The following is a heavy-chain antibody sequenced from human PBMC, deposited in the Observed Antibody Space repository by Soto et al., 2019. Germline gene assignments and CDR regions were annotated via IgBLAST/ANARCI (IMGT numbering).Heavy chain of an antibody. V-gene: IGHV1-3*01. D-gene: IGHD3-3*01. Sequence: ASVKVSCKASGYTFTSYAMHWVRQAPGQRLEWMGWINAGNGNTKYSQKFQGRVTITRDTSASTAYMELSSLRSEDTAVYYCARSRAHSDFWSGYYPTPYFDYWGQGTLVTVSS. CDR1: GYTFTSYA. J-gene: IGHJ4*02. CDR3: ARSRAHSDFWSGYYPTPYFDY. CDR2: INAGNGNT.